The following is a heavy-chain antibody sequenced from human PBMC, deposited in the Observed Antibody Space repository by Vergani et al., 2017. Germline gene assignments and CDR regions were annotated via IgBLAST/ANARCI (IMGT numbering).Heavy chain of an antibody. CDR2: INHSGNT. Sequence: QVQLQQWGAGLLKPSETLSFTCAVYGGSFSGYYWSWIGQPPGKGLEWIGEINHSGNTNYNPPLKSRVTISVDTSENQFSLKLSSVTAADTAVYYCARGDCSGGSCYPFDYWGQGTLVTVSS. CDR3: ARGDCSGGSCYPFDY. CDR1: GGSFSGYY. V-gene: IGHV4-34*01. D-gene: IGHD2-15*01. J-gene: IGHJ4*02.